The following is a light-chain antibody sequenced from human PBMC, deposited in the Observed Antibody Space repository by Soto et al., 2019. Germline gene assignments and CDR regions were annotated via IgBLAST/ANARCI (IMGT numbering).Light chain of an antibody. J-gene: IGLJ2*01. CDR3: GAWDSSLSAVV. Sequence: QSVLTQPTSVSAAPGQKVAISCSGSSSSIGSNYVSWYQQLPGTAPKLLLYDNNKRPSGIPDRFSGSKSGTSATLGITGLQTGDEADYYCGAWDSSLSAVVFGGGTQLTVL. CDR2: DNN. V-gene: IGLV1-51*01. CDR1: SSSIGSNY.